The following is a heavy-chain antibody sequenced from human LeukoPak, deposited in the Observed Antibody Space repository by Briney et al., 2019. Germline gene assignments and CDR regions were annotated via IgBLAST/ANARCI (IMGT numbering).Heavy chain of an antibody. CDR1: GFTFSSYS. V-gene: IGHV3-23*01. CDR2: ISPGGGST. CDR3: ARARAPVTRISSFDI. J-gene: IGHJ3*02. D-gene: IGHD4-17*01. Sequence: PGGSLRLSCAASGFTFSSYSMAWVRQAPGKGLEWVSGISPGGGSTYYADSVKGRFTISRGNAKNSLYLQMNSLRADDTAVYYCARARAPVTRISSFDIWGQGTMVTVSS.